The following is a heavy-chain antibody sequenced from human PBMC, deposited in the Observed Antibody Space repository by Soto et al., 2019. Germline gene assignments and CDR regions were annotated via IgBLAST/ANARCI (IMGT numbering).Heavy chain of an antibody. Sequence: QVQLQQWGAGLLKPSETLSLTCAVYGGSFSGYYWSWIRQPPGKGLEWIGEINHSGSTNYNPSLKSRVTISVDTSKNQFSLKLSSVTAADTAVYYCARRYDSSGYSPVEYWGQGTLVTVSS. J-gene: IGHJ4*02. V-gene: IGHV4-34*01. CDR1: GGSFSGYY. CDR2: INHSGST. CDR3: ARRYDSSGYSPVEY. D-gene: IGHD3-22*01.